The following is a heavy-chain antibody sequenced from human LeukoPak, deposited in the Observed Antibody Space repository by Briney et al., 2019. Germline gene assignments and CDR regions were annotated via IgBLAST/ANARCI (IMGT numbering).Heavy chain of an antibody. J-gene: IGHJ3*02. CDR1: GLTFSRYI. CDR2: IWFDGSDK. V-gene: IGHV3-30*02. Sequence: PGGSLRLSCAASGLTFSRYIMHWVRQAPGKGLEWVALIWFDGSDKYYADSVKGRFTISRDNSKNTLYLQMNSLRTEDTAVYYCVKEEGVGARSSSAFDIWGQGTMATVSS. D-gene: IGHD1-26*01. CDR3: VKEEGVGARSSSAFDI.